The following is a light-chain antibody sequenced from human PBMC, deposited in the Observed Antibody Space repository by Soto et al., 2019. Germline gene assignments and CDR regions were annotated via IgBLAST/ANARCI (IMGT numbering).Light chain of an antibody. V-gene: IGLV4-69*01. J-gene: IGLJ3*02. CDR2: LNSDGSH. CDR1: SGHSSYA. Sequence: QLVLTQSPSASASLGASVMLTCTLSSGHSSYAIAWHQQQPEKGPRYLMKLNSDGSHSKGDGIPDRFSGSSSVAERYLTISSLQSEDEADYYCQTWGTGIQVFGGGTKLTVL. CDR3: QTWGTGIQV.